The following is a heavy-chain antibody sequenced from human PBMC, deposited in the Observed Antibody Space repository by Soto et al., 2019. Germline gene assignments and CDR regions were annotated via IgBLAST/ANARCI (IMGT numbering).Heavy chain of an antibody. CDR2: IYYSGST. D-gene: IGHD3-22*01. CDR3: ASYDSSGYYYSGLLDV. V-gene: IGHV4-31*03. Sequence: PSETLSLTCTVSGGSISSGGYYWSWIRQHPGKGLEWIGYIYYSGSTYYNQSLKSRVTISVDTSKKQLSLKLSSVTAADTAVYYCASYDSSGYYYSGLLDVWGQGTTVTVSS. J-gene: IGHJ6*02. CDR1: GGSISSGGYY.